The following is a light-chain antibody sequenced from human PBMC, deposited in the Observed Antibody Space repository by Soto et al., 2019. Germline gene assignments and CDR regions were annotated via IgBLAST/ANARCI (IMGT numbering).Light chain of an antibody. Sequence: QSALTQPASVSGSPGQSITISCTGTSSDVGGYNYVSWYQQHPGKAPKLMIYDVSNRPSGVSNRFSGSKSGNTASLTISGLQAEDEAEYYCSSYTSSSTLLYVFGTGTKVNVL. J-gene: IGLJ1*01. CDR2: DVS. CDR1: SSDVGGYNY. V-gene: IGLV2-14*01. CDR3: SSYTSSSTLLYV.